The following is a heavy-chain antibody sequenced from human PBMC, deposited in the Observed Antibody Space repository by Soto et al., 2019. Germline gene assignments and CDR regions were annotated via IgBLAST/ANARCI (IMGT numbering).Heavy chain of an antibody. D-gene: IGHD2-21*02. J-gene: IGHJ6*02. CDR3: ARGHIVVVTANLGGMDV. CDR2: ISAYNGNT. V-gene: IGHV1-18*01. Sequence: QVQLVQFGAEVKKPGASVKVSCKASGYTFTSYGISWVRQAPGQGLEWMGWISAYNGNTNYAQKLQGRVTMTTDTSTSTAYMELRSLRSDDTAVYYCARGHIVVVTANLGGMDVWGQGTTVTVSS. CDR1: GYTFTSYG.